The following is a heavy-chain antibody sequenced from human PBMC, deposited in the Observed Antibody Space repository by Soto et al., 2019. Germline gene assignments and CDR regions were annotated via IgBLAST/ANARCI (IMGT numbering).Heavy chain of an antibody. Sequence: GGSLRLSCAAYGFTFSSYAMSWVRQAPGKGLEWVSAISGSGGSTYYADSVKGRFTISRDNSKNTLYLQMNSLRAEDTAVYYCAKAPTYAEIFAPMASQDYCGQGPLVPASS. D-gene: IGHD3-10*01. CDR3: AKAPTYAEIFAPMASQDY. CDR1: GFTFSSYA. J-gene: IGHJ4*02. CDR2: ISGSGGST. V-gene: IGHV3-23*01.